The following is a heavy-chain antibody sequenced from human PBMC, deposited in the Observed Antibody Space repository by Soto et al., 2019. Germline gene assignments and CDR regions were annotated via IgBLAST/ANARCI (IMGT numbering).Heavy chain of an antibody. J-gene: IGHJ5*02. CDR3: ARGGRKYYYYHSSGYDVGSWFDP. CDR1: GGSISSSNW. V-gene: IGHV4-4*02. Sequence: SETLSLTCAVSGGSISSSNWWSWVRQPPGKGLEWIGEIYHSGSTNYNPSLKSRVTISVDKSKNQFSPKLSSVTAADTAVYYCARGGRKYYYYHSSGYDVGSWFDPWGQGTLVTVSS. D-gene: IGHD3-22*01. CDR2: IYHSGST.